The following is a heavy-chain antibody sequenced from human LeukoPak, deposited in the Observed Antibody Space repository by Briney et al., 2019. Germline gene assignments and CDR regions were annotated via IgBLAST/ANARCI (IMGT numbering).Heavy chain of an antibody. J-gene: IGHJ6*02. CDR1: GFTFSSYR. CDR2: ISSSSSYI. V-gene: IGHV3-21*01. CDR3: ARDIVVVVAAIRYYYGMDV. Sequence: GGSLRLSCAASGFTFSSYRMNWVRQAPGKGLEWVSSISSSSSYIYYADSVKGRFTISRDNAKNSLYLQMNSLRAEDTAVYYCARDIVVVVAAIRYYYGMDVWGQGTTVTVSS. D-gene: IGHD2-15*01.